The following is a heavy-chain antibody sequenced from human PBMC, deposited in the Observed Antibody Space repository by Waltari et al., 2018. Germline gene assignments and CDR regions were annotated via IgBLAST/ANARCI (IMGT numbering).Heavy chain of an antibody. V-gene: IGHV2-70*16. Sequence: QVTLKESGPVLVKPTQTLTLTCTFSGVSLSTSGMGGSGSRQPPGKAREWLARIDWDDDKFYSTSLQTRLTISQDTSKTQVVLTLPNMDPVDTATYYCALTYCGGDLGNDYWGQGTLVTVSS. D-gene: IGHD2-21*01. CDR1: GVSLSTSGMG. CDR2: IDWDDDK. J-gene: IGHJ4*02. CDR3: ALTYCGGDLGNDY.